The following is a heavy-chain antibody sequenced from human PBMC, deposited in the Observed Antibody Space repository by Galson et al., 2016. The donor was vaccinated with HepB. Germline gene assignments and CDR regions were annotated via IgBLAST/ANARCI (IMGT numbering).Heavy chain of an antibody. Sequence: SLRLSCAASGFTFSSYGMHWVRRAPGKGLEWVAVISYDGSHKYYADSVKGRFTISRDNSKNTLYLQMNSLRAEDTAVYYCAKDLSSMSVVVIPSAVDPWGQGTLVTVSS. J-gene: IGHJ5*02. CDR3: AKDLSSMSVVVIPSAVDP. D-gene: IGHD2-2*01. CDR1: GFTFSSYG. V-gene: IGHV3-30*18. CDR2: ISYDGSHK.